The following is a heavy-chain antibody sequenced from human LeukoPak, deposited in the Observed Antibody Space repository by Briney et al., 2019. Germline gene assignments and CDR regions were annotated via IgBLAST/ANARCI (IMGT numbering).Heavy chain of an antibody. CDR3: ARDGNYDIP. Sequence: ASVKVSCKASGYTFTGYYMHWVRQGPGPGLEWMGWINPNRGGTNYAQKFQGRVTMTTDTSISTAYMELSRLRSDDTAVYYCARDGNYDIPWGQGTLVTVSS. CDR2: INPNRGGT. D-gene: IGHD3-9*01. CDR1: GYTFTGYY. J-gene: IGHJ5*02. V-gene: IGHV1-2*02.